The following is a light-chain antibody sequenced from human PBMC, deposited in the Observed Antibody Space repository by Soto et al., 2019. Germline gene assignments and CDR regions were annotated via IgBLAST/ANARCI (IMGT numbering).Light chain of an antibody. Sequence: EIVWTQSPGPLSLSPGERATLSCRASQIVTNNFLAWYQQKPGPAPRLLIDDASNRATGIPYKYRGSGSGTDFTLTTIRLEPEDFAVYSCQQRSHSPLTFGGGTTVEIK. CDR2: DAS. CDR1: QIVTNNF. J-gene: IGKJ4*01. CDR3: QQRSHSPLT. V-gene: IGKV3-20*01.